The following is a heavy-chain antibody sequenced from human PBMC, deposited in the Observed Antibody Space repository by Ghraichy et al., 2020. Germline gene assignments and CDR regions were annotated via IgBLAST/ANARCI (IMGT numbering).Heavy chain of an antibody. Sequence: ETLSLTCAASGFTVSSNYMSWVRQAPGKGLEWVSVIYSGGSTYYADSVKGRFTISRHNSKNTLYLQMNSLRAEDTAVYYCARGPNYDILTGRYNYYYYGMDVWGQGTTVTVSS. V-gene: IGHV3-53*04. D-gene: IGHD3-9*01. J-gene: IGHJ6*02. CDR3: ARGPNYDILTGRYNYYYYGMDV. CDR1: GFTVSSNY. CDR2: IYSGGST.